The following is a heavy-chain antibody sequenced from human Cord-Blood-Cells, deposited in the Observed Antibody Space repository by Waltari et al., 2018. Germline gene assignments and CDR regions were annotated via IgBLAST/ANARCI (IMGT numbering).Heavy chain of an antibody. CDR3: AKLGTIGAFDI. V-gene: IGHV3-30*02. CDR1: GFTVSSYG. J-gene: IGHJ3*02. D-gene: IGHD1-7*01. CDR2: IRYDGSNK. Sequence: QVQLVESGGGVVQPGGSLRLSCAASGFTVSSYGMHWVRQAPGKGLGWVAFIRYDGSNKYYADSVKGRFTISRDNSKNTLYLQMNSLRAEDTAVYYCAKLGTIGAFDIWGQGTMVTVSS.